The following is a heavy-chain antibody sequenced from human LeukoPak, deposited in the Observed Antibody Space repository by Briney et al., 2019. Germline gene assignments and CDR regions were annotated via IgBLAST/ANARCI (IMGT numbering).Heavy chain of an antibody. CDR2: IYYNGAT. Sequence: NPSESLSLTCTVSGGSINSSLYYWGWIRQPPGKGLEWIGTIYYNGATYYNLSLTSRVTISADTSKNQFSLKLTSVTAADTAVYYCARTPGSPWAGWGHYHYMDVWGKGTTVTISS. CDR3: ARTPGSPWAGWGHYHYMDV. V-gene: IGHV4-39*01. J-gene: IGHJ6*03. D-gene: IGHD2-15*01. CDR1: GGSINSSLYY.